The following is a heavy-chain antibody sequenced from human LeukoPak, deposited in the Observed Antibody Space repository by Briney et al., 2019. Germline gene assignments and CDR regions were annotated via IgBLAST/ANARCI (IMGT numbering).Heavy chain of an antibody. Sequence: SETLSLTCTVSGSSISRYYWSWLRQPPGKGLEWIGYIYHSGSTNYSPSLKSRVTISLDTSKNQFSLNLSSVTAADTAVYYCARDRPYYLGSGSYYDGFDSWGQGTLVTVSS. CDR3: ARDRPYYLGSGSYYDGFDS. D-gene: IGHD3-10*01. J-gene: IGHJ4*02. CDR1: GSSISRYY. V-gene: IGHV4-59*01. CDR2: IYHSGST.